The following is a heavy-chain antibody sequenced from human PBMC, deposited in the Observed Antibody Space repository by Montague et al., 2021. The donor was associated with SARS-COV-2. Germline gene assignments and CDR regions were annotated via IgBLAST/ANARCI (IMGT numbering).Heavy chain of an antibody. V-gene: IGHV4-59*01. CDR3: ARVPESDVISDYYYGLDY. CDR1: GGSLSGFY. D-gene: IGHD3-10*01. Sequence: SETLSLTCSVSGGSLSGFYWSWIRQPPGKGLEYLGYIHYSGSTNFSPSLNSRVSISLDTSKNQFSLNLRSVTTADTAVYYCARVPESDVISDYYYGLDYWGQGTPVTVSS. CDR2: IHYSGST. J-gene: IGHJ6*02.